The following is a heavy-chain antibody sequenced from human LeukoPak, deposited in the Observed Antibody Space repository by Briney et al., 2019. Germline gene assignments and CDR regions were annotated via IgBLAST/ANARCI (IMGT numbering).Heavy chain of an antibody. CDR3: ASGSSSWYTADY. CDR1: GFTVSSNF. J-gene: IGHJ4*02. Sequence: GGSLRLSCAASGFTVSSNFMSWVRQAPGKGLEWVSVIYSGGSTYYADSVKGRFTISRDNSKNTLYLQMNSLRAEDTAVYYCASGSSSWYTADYWGQGTLVTVSP. D-gene: IGHD6-13*01. V-gene: IGHV3-53*01. CDR2: IYSGGST.